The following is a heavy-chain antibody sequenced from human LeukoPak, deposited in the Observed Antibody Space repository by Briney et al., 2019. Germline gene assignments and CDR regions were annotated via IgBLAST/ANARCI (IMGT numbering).Heavy chain of an antibody. Sequence: GAALQISFKGSGYSFTSYWSGWVRPMPGKGLEWMGIIYPGDSDTRYSPSFQGQVTISADKSISTAYLQWSSLKASDTAMYYCASVKKDGYNYFDYGGQGTLVTVSS. CDR1: GYSFTSYW. J-gene: IGHJ4*02. CDR2: IYPGDSDT. V-gene: IGHV5-51*01. CDR3: ASVKKDGYNYFDY. D-gene: IGHD5-24*01.